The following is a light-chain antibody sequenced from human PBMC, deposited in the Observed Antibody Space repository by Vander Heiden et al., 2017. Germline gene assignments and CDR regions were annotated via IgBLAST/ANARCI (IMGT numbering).Light chain of an antibody. J-gene: IGKJ2*01. V-gene: IGKV3-15*01. CDR3: QQYNNWPLGYT. CDR2: GAS. Sequence: EIVMTQSPATLSVSPGERATLSFRASQSVSSNLAWYQQKPGQAPRLLIYGASTRATGIPARVSGSGSGTEFTLTIRSLQSEDFAVEDCQQYNNWPLGYTFGQGTKLEIK. CDR1: QSVSSN.